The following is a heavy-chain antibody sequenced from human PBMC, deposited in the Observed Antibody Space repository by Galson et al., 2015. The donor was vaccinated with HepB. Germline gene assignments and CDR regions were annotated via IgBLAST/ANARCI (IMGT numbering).Heavy chain of an antibody. CDR3: AKSVGSGSYSRGYFDS. D-gene: IGHD1-26*01. CDR2: ISDNGDNT. Sequence: SLRLSCAVSGFTFSSYAMSWVRQAPGKGLEWVSGISDNGDNTYYADSVKGRFTMSRDNSKSTLYLQMNSLRAEDTAVYYCAKSVGSGSYSRGYFDSWGQGTLVTVSS. J-gene: IGHJ4*02. CDR1: GFTFSSYA. V-gene: IGHV3-23*01.